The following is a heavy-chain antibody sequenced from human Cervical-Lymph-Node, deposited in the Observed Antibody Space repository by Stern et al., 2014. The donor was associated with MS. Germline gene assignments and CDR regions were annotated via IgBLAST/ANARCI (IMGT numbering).Heavy chain of an antibody. D-gene: IGHD5-24*01. J-gene: IGHJ3*02. V-gene: IGHV2-5*02. CDR3: AHRLEDGYSFPSVFDI. CDR2: IYWDDDK. CDR1: GFSLSTSGVG. Sequence: QITLKESGPTLVKPTQTLTLTCTFSGFSLSTSGVGVGWIRQPPGKALEWLALIYWDDDKRYSPSLKSRLTITKDTSKNQVVLTMTNMDPVDTATYYCAHRLEDGYSFPSVFDIWGQGTMVTVSS.